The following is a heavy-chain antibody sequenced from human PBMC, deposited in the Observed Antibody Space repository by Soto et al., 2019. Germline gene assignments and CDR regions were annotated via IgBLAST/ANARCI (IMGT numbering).Heavy chain of an antibody. CDR1: GFTFNSYD. J-gene: IGHJ4*02. V-gene: IGHV3-21*01. D-gene: IGHD5-12*01. CDR3: TRGGYNEGGFDY. Sequence: GGSLRLSCAASGFTFNSYDMNWVRQAPGKGLEWVSSLNSHDGLTHYADSVKGRFAISRDNAKNSLYLQMNSLRVEDTAVYYCTRGGYNEGGFDYRGQGNLVTVSS. CDR2: LNSHDGLT.